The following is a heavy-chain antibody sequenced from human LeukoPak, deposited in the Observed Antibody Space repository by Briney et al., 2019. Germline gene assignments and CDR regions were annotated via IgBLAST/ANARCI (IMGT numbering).Heavy chain of an antibody. J-gene: IGHJ4*02. D-gene: IGHD2-2*01. Sequence: PSETLSLTCTVSSGSISSGGYYWSWIRQHPGKGLEWIGYIYYSGSTYYNPSLKSRVTISVDTSKNQFSLKLSSVTAADTAVYYCAKVLAEIAVVPAATFDYWGQGALVTVSS. CDR1: SGSISSGGYY. CDR2: IYYSGST. V-gene: IGHV4-31*03. CDR3: AKVLAEIAVVPAATFDY.